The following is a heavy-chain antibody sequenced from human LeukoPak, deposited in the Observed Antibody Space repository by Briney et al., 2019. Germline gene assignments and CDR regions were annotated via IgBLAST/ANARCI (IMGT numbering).Heavy chain of an antibody. CDR2: IYYSGST. Sequence: SETLSLTCTISGGSITTYYWSWIRQPPGKALEWIGYIYYSGSTDSTPSLKNRVAMSVDTSRNQFSLKLTSVTAADTATYYCAAYGGNSEYFDKWGQGSLVTVSS. D-gene: IGHD4-23*01. J-gene: IGHJ4*01. CDR3: AAYGGNSEYFDK. V-gene: IGHV4-59*03. CDR1: GGSITTYY.